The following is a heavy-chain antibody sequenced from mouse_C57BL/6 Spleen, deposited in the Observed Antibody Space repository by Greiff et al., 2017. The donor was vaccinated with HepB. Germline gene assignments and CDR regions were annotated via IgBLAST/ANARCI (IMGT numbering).Heavy chain of an antibody. CDR2: INPSSGYT. CDR3: ARGLGWYYYAMDY. V-gene: IGHV1-7*01. D-gene: IGHD2-3*01. CDR1: GYTFTSYW. J-gene: IGHJ4*01. Sequence: VQLQQSGAELAKPGASVKLSCKASGYTFTSYWMHWVKQRPGQGLEWIGYINPSSGYTKYNQKFKDKATLTADKSSSTAYMQLGSLTYEDSAVYYCARGLGWYYYAMDYWGQGTSVTVSS.